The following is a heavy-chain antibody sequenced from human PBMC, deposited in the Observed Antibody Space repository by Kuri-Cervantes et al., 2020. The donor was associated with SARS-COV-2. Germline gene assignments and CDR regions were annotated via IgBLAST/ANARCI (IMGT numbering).Heavy chain of an antibody. V-gene: IGHV4-39*01. CDR2: IHYSGST. CDR3: ARLYDSSGYYYPAFDY. J-gene: IGHJ4*02. D-gene: IGHD3-22*01. CDR1: GGSISGSSYY. Sequence: SETLSLTCIVSGGSISGSSYYWGWIRQPPGKGLEWIGSIHYSGSTYYNPSLKTRVTISVDTSKNQFSLRLSSVTAADTAVYYCARLYDSSGYYYPAFDYWGQGTLVTGSS.